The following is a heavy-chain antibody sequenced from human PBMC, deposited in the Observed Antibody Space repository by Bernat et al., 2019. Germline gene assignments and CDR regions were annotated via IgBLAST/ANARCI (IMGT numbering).Heavy chain of an antibody. CDR3: ARASLTPYYFAMDV. V-gene: IGHV3-74*01. CDR2: IDEDGRTT. CDR1: GFSFRTYW. J-gene: IGHJ6*02. Sequence: EVQLVEFGGGLVQPGGSLRLSCAASGFSFRTYWVHWVRQAPGEGLLWVSRIDEDGRTTTYADAVKGRFTSSKDNAKNTVFLQMDSLSAEDTAVYYCARASLTPYYFAMDVWGQGTTVTVSS.